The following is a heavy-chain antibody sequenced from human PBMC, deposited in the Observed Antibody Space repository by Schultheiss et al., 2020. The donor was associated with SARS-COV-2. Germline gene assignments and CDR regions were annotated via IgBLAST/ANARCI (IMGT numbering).Heavy chain of an antibody. CDR2: IYYSGST. J-gene: IGHJ4*02. CDR3: ARGPIAAVLY. V-gene: IGHV4-59*12. D-gene: IGHD6-6*01. CDR1: GGSISSYY. Sequence: SETLSLTCTVSGGSISSYYWSWIRQPPGKGLEWIGYIYYSGSTNYNPSLKSRVTMSVDTSKNQFSLKLSSVTAADTAVYYCARGPIAAVLYWGQGTLVTVSS.